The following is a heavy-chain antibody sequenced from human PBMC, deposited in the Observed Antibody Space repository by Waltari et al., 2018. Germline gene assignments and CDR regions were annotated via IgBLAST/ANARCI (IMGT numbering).Heavy chain of an antibody. CDR2: IRSKTDGGTI. V-gene: IGHV3-15*01. J-gene: IGHJ4*02. D-gene: IGHD3-16*02. CDR3: TTGGVWGSYRTIDY. CDR1: GFTFSNAW. Sequence: EVQLVESGGGLVEPGGSLTLSCAASGFTFSNAWMSWVRQAPGKGLERLGRIRSKTDGGTIDYAAPVKGIFTISRDDSKNTLYLQMDSLKTEDTAVYYCTTGGVWGSYRTIDYWGQGTLVTVSS.